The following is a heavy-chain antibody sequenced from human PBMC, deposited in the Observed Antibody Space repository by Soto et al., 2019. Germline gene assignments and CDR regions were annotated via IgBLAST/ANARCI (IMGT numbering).Heavy chain of an antibody. CDR2: ISGSGGST. Sequence: GGSLRLSCAASGFTFSSYAMSWVRQAPGKGLEWVSAISGSGGSTYYADSVKGRFTISRDNSKNTLYLQMNSLRAEDTAVYYCAKGATMVRGVIITTVGYWGQGTLVTVSS. CDR3: AKGATMVRGVIITTVGY. CDR1: GFTFSSYA. D-gene: IGHD3-10*01. V-gene: IGHV3-23*01. J-gene: IGHJ4*02.